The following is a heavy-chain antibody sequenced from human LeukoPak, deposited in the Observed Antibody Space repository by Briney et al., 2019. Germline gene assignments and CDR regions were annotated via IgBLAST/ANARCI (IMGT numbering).Heavy chain of an antibody. V-gene: IGHV4-59*01. CDR2: IYYSGST. Sequence: SLTCTVSGGSISSYYWSWIRQXPGKGLEWVXYIYYSGSTNYNPSLESRVTISVDTSKNQFSLKLSSVTAADTAVYYCARAELGYCSSTSCRGGMDVWGQGTTVTVSS. CDR3: ARAELGYCSSTSCRGGMDV. D-gene: IGHD2-2*01. J-gene: IGHJ6*02. CDR1: GGSISSYY.